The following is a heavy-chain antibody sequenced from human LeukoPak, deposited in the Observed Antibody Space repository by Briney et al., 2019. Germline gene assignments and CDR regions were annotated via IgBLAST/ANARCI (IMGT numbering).Heavy chain of an antibody. V-gene: IGHV3-23*01. CDR2: ISGSGGST. CDR3: SSSWTYYNWFDP. J-gene: IGHJ5*02. Sequence: GGSLRLSCAASGFTFSSYAMSWVRQAPGKGLEWVSAISGSGGSTYYADSVKGRFTISRDNSKNTLYLQMNSLRAEDTAVYYCSSSWTYYNWFDPWGQGTLVTASS. D-gene: IGHD6-13*01. CDR1: GFTFSSYA.